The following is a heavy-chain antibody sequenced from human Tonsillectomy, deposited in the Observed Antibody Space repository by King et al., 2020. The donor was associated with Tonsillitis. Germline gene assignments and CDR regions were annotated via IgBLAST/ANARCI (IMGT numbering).Heavy chain of an antibody. CDR2: ISSNGGST. D-gene: IGHD6-19*01. Sequence: VQLVESGGGLVQPGGSLRLSCAASGFTFSNYATHWVRQAPGKGLEYVSAISSNGGSTYYANSVKGRFTISRDNSKNTLYLQMGSLRAEDMAVYYCARGDSSGWYGDFDYWGQGTLVTVSS. J-gene: IGHJ4*02. CDR1: GFTFSNYA. V-gene: IGHV3-64*01. CDR3: ARGDSSGWYGDFDY.